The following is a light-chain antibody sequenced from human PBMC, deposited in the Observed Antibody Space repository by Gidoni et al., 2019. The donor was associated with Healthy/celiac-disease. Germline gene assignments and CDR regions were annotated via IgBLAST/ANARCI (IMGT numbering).Light chain of an antibody. CDR3: QQSYSTLMCS. J-gene: IGKJ2*04. CDR1: QSISSY. Sequence: DIQMTQSPSSLSASVGDRVTITCRASQSISSYLNWYQQKPGKAPKLLIYAASSLQSGVPSRFSGSVSGTDFTLTISSLQPEDFATYYCQQSYSTLMCSFGQXTKLEIK. CDR2: AAS. V-gene: IGKV1-39*01.